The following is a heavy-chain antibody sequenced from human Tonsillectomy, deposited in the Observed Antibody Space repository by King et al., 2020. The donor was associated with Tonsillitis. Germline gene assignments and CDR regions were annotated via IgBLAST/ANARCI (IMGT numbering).Heavy chain of an antibody. Sequence: VQLVESGGAWVQPGGSLRLSCAASGFAFSSYAMSWVRQAPGKGPEWVSAITDRGSKTYYADSVAGRLTISRDNAKNTLYLQMNSLRAADTAIYYCARGSWGVGPYYGMDVWGRGTTVTVSS. CDR1: GFAFSSYA. CDR2: ITDRGSKT. D-gene: IGHD1-26*01. V-gene: IGHV3-23*04. CDR3: ARGSWGVGPYYGMDV. J-gene: IGHJ6*02.